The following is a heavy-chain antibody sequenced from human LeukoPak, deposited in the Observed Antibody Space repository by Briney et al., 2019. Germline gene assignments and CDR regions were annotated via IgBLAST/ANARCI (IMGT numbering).Heavy chain of an antibody. CDR3: ARDQSTAGRTTADY. D-gene: IGHD2/OR15-2a*01. CDR2: INTDGSNT. Sequence: PGGSLRLSCAASGFTFSGYWMHWVRQAPGKGLVWVSRINTDGSNTIYADSVKGRFTISRDNAKNTLYLQMNSLRAEDTAIYYCARDQSTAGRTTADYWGQGTLVNVSA. CDR1: GFTFSGYW. V-gene: IGHV3-74*01. J-gene: IGHJ4*02.